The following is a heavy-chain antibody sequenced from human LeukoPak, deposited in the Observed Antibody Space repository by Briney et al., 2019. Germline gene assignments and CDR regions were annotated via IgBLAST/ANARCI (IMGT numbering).Heavy chain of an antibody. CDR1: GFTFSSYW. D-gene: IGHD5-24*01. Sequence: GGSLRLSCAASGFTFSSYWMHWVRQAPGKGLVWVSRINSDGSSTSYADSVKGRFTISRDNAKNTLYLQMNSLRAEDTAVYYCARVTPKRWLQSFSPNDYWGQGTLVTVSS. CDR2: INSDGSST. J-gene: IGHJ4*02. CDR3: ARVTPKRWLQSFSPNDY. V-gene: IGHV3-74*01.